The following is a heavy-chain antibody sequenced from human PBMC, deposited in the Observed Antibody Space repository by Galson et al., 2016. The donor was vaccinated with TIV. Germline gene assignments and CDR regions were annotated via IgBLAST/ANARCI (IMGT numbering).Heavy chain of an antibody. CDR3: ARLDRYQKYALDV. CDR1: GYTFTGYF. V-gene: IGHV1-2*02. Sequence: SVKVSCKASGYTFTGYFLHWVRQAPGHGPEWMGWINPKTGAITYAQNYQGRVTMTGDTSTSTVYMELTRLQSDDTAVYFCARLDRYQKYALDVWGQGTMVAVSS. D-gene: IGHD3-16*02. CDR2: INPKTGAI. J-gene: IGHJ3*01.